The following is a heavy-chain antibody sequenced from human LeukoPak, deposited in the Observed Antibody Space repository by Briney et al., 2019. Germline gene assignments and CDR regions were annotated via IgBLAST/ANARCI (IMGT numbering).Heavy chain of an antibody. V-gene: IGHV1-69*13. CDR1: GGTFSSYA. CDR2: IIPIFGTA. J-gene: IGHJ6*03. Sequence: GASVKVSCKASGGTFSSYAISWVRQAPGQGLEWMGGIIPIFGTANYAQKFQGRVTITADESTSTAYMELSSLRSDDTAVYYCARSAYGDYDPGYHYYYMDVWGKGTTVTVSS. D-gene: IGHD4-17*01. CDR3: ARSAYGDYDPGYHYYYMDV.